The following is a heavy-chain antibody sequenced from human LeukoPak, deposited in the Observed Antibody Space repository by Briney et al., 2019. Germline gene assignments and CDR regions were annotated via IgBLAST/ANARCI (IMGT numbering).Heavy chain of an antibody. V-gene: IGHV3-23*01. CDR3: AKGRIGGAHGYFDY. CDR1: GFTFSSYA. J-gene: IGHJ4*02. Sequence: PGGSLRLSCAASGFTFSSYAMSWVRQAPGKGLEWVSVISGSGGSTYYADSVKGRFTISRDSSKNTLYLQMNSLRAGDTAVYYCAKGRIGGAHGYFDYSGQGSLVPVSS. D-gene: IGHD2/OR15-2a*01. CDR2: ISGSGGST.